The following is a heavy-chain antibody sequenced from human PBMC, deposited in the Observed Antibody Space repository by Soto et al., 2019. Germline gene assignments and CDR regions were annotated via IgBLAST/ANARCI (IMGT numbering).Heavy chain of an antibody. J-gene: IGHJ3*01. D-gene: IGHD6-13*01. CDR1: GFTFNNYG. CDR3: AKDQGIAASHGID. CDR2: ISSHGSDK. V-gene: IGHV3-30*18. Sequence: QVQLVESGGGVVQPGTSLRLSCAASGFTFNNYGMHWVRQAPGTGLEWVAAISSHGSDKYYADSVKGRLTISRDNSKNMLYLQMHSLRAEDTAVYYCAKDQGIAASHGIDWGQGTMVTVSS.